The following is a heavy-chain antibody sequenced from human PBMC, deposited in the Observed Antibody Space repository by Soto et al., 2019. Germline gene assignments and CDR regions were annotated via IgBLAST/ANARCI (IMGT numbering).Heavy chain of an antibody. D-gene: IGHD6-19*01. V-gene: IGHV4-34*01. CDR3: ARGVGGSGLNWFDP. Sequence: SETLSLTCAVYGGSFSGYYWSWIRQPPGKGLEWIGEIHYSGSANYNPSLNSRLTMSVDRSKSQFSMKLASVTAADTAVYYCARGVGGSGLNWFDPWGQGTLVTVSS. CDR1: GGSFSGYY. J-gene: IGHJ5*02. CDR2: IHYSGSA.